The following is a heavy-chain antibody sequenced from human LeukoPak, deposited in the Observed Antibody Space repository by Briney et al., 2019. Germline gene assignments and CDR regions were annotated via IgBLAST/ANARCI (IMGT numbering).Heavy chain of an antibody. D-gene: IGHD6-19*01. V-gene: IGHV3-23*01. Sequence: GGSLRLSCAASGFTFSSYAMSWVRQAPGKGLEWVSAISGSGGSTYYADSVKGRFTISRDNSKNTLYLQMNSLRSEDTAVYYCARVASYSSGWYHGYWGQGTLVTVSS. J-gene: IGHJ4*02. CDR2: ISGSGGST. CDR3: ARVASYSSGWYHGY. CDR1: GFTFSSYA.